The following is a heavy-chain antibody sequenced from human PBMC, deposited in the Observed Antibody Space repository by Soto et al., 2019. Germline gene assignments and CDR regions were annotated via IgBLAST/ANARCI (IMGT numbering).Heavy chain of an antibody. D-gene: IGHD5-12*01. CDR3: VREAYIGYGHAIDH. CDR2: NYHSGTT. CDR1: GGSISTDY. V-gene: IGHV4-59*01. J-gene: IGHJ4*02. Sequence: PSEPLSLTCTVSGGSISTDYWSWIRQPPGKGLEWIGYNYHSGTTNYNPSLKSRVTISVDTSKNQFSLRLTSVTAADTAIYYCVREAYIGYGHAIDHWGQGILVNVSS.